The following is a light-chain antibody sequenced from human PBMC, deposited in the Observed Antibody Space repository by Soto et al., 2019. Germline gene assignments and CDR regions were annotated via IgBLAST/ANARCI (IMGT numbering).Light chain of an antibody. CDR2: DAS. J-gene: IGKJ1*01. CDR1: QSISIS. V-gene: IGKV1-5*01. Sequence: DIQMTQSPSTLSASVGDRVTITCRASQSISISSAWYQQKPGKAPKLLIYDASTLESGVPSRFSGSGSGTDFTLTISGLQPDDFATYYCHQYDAYGGTFGQGTKVETK. CDR3: HQYDAYGGT.